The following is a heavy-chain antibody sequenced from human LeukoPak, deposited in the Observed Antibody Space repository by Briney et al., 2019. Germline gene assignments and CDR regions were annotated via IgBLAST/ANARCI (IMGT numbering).Heavy chain of an antibody. CDR3: ARDSRVAADY. V-gene: IGHV1-2*06. Sequence: ASVKVSCKASGYTFTGYYLHWVRQAPGQGLEWVGRIDPSNGVTIYAQAFRGRVTMTRDTSMSTAYMELSRLTSDDTAVYYCARDSRVAADYWGQGTLVTVSS. J-gene: IGHJ4*02. D-gene: IGHD6-19*01. CDR2: IDPSNGVT. CDR1: GYTFTGYY.